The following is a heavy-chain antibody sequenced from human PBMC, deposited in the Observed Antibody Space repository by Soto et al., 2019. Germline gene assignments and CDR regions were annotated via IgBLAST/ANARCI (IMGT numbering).Heavy chain of an antibody. V-gene: IGHV3-21*01. CDR3: ARVDIVVVPAAIIFDY. CDR1: GFTFSSYS. CDR2: ISSSSSYI. Sequence: GGSLRLSCAASGFTFSSYSMNWVRQAPGKGLEWVSSISSSSSYIYYADSVKGRFTISRDNAKNSLYLQMNSLRAEDTAVYYCARVDIVVVPAAIIFDYWGQGTLVTVSS. D-gene: IGHD2-2*03. J-gene: IGHJ4*02.